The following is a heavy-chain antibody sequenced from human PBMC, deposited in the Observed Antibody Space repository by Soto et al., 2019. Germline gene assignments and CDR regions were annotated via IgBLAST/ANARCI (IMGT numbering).Heavy chain of an antibody. CDR2: ISYDGSNK. CDR1: GFTFSSYA. Sequence: GGSLRLSCAPSGFTFSSYAMHWVRQAPGKGLEWVAVISYDGSNKYYADSVKGRFTISRDNSKNTLYLQMNSLRAEDTAVYYCARDTFYSDFWSGYYTGPFDYWGQGTLVTVSS. CDR3: ARDTFYSDFWSGYYTGPFDY. J-gene: IGHJ4*02. V-gene: IGHV3-30-3*01. D-gene: IGHD3-3*01.